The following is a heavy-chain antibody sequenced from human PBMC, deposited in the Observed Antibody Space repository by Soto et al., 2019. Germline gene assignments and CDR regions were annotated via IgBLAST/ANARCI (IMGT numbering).Heavy chain of an antibody. V-gene: IGHV3-30-3*01. CDR3: ARDRLRYNWNDFPYYYYGMDV. CDR1: GFTFSSYA. Sequence: QVQLVESGGGVAQPGRSLRLSCAASGFTFSSYAMHWVRQAPGKGLEWVAVISYDGSNKYYADSVKGRFTISRDNSKNTLYLQMNSLSAEDTAVYYCARDRLRYNWNDFPYYYYGMDVWGQGTTVTVSS. CDR2: ISYDGSNK. J-gene: IGHJ6*02. D-gene: IGHD1-1*01.